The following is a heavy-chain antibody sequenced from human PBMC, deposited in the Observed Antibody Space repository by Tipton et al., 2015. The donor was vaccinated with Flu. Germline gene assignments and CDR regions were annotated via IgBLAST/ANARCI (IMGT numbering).Heavy chain of an antibody. Sequence: TLSLTCAVSGYSISSGYYWSWIRQPPGKGLEWIGYIYYSGSTNYNPSLKSRVTISVDTSKNQFSLKLSSVTAADTAVYYCARGGYYDILTGYYMNGMDVWGQGTTVTVSS. J-gene: IGHJ6*02. CDR3: ARGGYYDILTGYYMNGMDV. V-gene: IGHV4-61*01. D-gene: IGHD3-9*01. CDR1: GYSISSGYY. CDR2: IYYSGST.